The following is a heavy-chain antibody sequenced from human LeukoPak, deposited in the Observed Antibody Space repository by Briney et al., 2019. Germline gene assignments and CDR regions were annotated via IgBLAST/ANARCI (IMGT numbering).Heavy chain of an antibody. CDR3: TRDPANYYDSSGYY. Sequence: PGGSLRLSCAASGFTFSNYWMSWVRQAPGKGLEWVAIINQDGSEKYYVDSVKGRFTISRDNAKNSLYLQMNSLRAEDTAVYYCTRDPANYYDSSGYYWGQGTLVTVSS. J-gene: IGHJ4*02. V-gene: IGHV3-7*01. CDR1: GFTFSNYW. D-gene: IGHD3-22*01. CDR2: INQDGSEK.